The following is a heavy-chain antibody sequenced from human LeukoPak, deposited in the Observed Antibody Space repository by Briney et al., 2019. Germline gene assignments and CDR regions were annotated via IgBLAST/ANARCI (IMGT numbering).Heavy chain of an antibody. Sequence: SETLSLTCTVSGGSISSYYWSWIRQPPGKGLEWIGYIYYSGSTNYKPSVKSRVTISVDTSKNEFSLKLSSVTAADTAVYSCARGGYYGSGNDFRFDPWGQGTLVTVSS. CDR3: ARGGYYGSGNDFRFDP. CDR2: IYYSGST. V-gene: IGHV4-59*01. CDR1: GGSISSYY. D-gene: IGHD3-10*01. J-gene: IGHJ5*02.